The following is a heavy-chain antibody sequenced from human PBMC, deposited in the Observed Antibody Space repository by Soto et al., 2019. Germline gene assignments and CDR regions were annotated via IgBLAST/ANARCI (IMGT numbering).Heavy chain of an antibody. V-gene: IGHV3-11*01. CDR1: GFSLRDYY. Sequence: QVRLVESGGGLVKPEGSLRLSCAASGFSLRDYYMTWIRQAPGKGLELLSYINPGGDVIKYVVSVEGRFTISRDNVKNSLYLHMNNLRAEDTAVYYCTRAPRIADFWGQGTLVTVSS. CDR3: TRAPRIADF. J-gene: IGHJ4*02. CDR2: INPGGDVI. D-gene: IGHD2-21*01.